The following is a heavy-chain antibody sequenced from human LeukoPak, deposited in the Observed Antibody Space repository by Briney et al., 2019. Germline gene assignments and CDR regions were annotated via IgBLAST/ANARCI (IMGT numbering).Heavy chain of an antibody. CDR2: IYLYGTT. CDR3: ARQKWEQQGRDYYFYGLDV. CDR1: AGSISSSNW. D-gene: IGHD1-26*01. Sequence: SGTLSLTCAVSAGSISSSNWWSWVRQSPVKGLEWIGEIYLYGTTNYNPSLKSRVTMSVDRSKNQFSLKLSSVTAADTAVYYCARQKWEQQGRDYYFYGLDVWGPGTTVTVSS. V-gene: IGHV4-4*02. J-gene: IGHJ6*02.